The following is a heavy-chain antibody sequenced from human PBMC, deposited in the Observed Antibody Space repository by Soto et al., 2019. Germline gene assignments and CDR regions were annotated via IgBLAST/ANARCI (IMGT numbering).Heavy chain of an antibody. D-gene: IGHD2-21*01. Sequence: QVHLQQSGPGLVKPSQTLSLTCAISGDSVSSNRAAWNWIRQSPSIGLGWLGRTSYRYKWYNAYAVSLISRITSYPDTSKNQFSLQPNAVTPEDMAVYCCAGDYYYGMDIWGQGSAVTVSS. J-gene: IGHJ6*02. CDR3: AGDYYYGMDI. CDR1: GDSVSSNRAA. CDR2: TSYRYKWYN. V-gene: IGHV6-1*01.